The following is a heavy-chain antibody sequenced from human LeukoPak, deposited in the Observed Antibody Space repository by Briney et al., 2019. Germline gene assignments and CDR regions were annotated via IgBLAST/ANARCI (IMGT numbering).Heavy chain of an antibody. V-gene: IGHV5-51*01. CDR3: ARQDDSSGYQYYYYYGMDV. J-gene: IGHJ6*02. D-gene: IGHD3-22*01. CDR2: TYPGDSDT. CDR1: GYSFTSYW. Sequence: GESLKISCKGSGYSFTSYWIGWVRQMPGKGLEWMGITYPGDSDTRYSPSFQGQVTISADKSISTAYLQWSSLKASDTAMYYCARQDDSSGYQYYYYYGMDVWGQGTTVTVSS.